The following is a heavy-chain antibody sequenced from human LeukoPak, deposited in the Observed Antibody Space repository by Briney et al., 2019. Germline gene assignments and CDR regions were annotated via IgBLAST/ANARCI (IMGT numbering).Heavy chain of an antibody. Sequence: PGGSLRLSCAASGFTFSSYAMSWVRQAPGKGLEWVTAISGSGGSTYYADSVKGRFTISRDNSKNTLYLQMNSLRAEDTAVYYCAKVGTYDYVDYGGYYFDYWGQGTLVTVSS. V-gene: IGHV3-23*01. CDR1: GFTFSSYA. D-gene: IGHD4-17*01. CDR2: ISGSGGST. J-gene: IGHJ4*02. CDR3: AKVGTYDYVDYGGYYFDY.